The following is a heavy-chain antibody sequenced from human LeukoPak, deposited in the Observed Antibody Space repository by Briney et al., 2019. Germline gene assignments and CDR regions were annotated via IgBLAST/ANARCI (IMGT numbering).Heavy chain of an antibody. CDR2: IHGGST. CDR3: ASRPFWSGYYFDY. D-gene: IGHD3-3*01. J-gene: IGHJ4*02. CDR1: GGSISSSSYY. Sequence: SETLSLTCTVSGGSISSSSYYWGWVRQPPGKGLEWIGSIHGGSTYYNPSLKSRVTISVDMSKNQFSLKLSSVTAADTAVYYCASRPFWSGYYFDYWGQGTLVTVSS. V-gene: IGHV4-39*01.